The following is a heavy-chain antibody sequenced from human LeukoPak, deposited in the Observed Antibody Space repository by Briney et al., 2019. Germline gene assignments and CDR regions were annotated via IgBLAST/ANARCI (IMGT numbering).Heavy chain of an antibody. J-gene: IGHJ6*03. CDR3: AKGGEWLISSAYYYYYMDV. CDR1: GFTFSSYA. D-gene: IGHD6-19*01. V-gene: IGHV3-23*01. CDR2: ISGSGGGT. Sequence: GGSLRLSCAASGFTFSSYAMSWVRQAPGKGLEWVSAISGSGGGTYYADSVKGRFTISRDNSKNTLYLQMNSLRAEDTAVYYCAKGGEWLISSAYYYYYMDVWGKGTTVTISS.